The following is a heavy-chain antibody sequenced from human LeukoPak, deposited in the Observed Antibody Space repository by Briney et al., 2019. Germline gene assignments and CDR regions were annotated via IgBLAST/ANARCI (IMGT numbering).Heavy chain of an antibody. CDR3: ARAYNWNYFDY. CDR2: IYYSGST. V-gene: IGHV4-59*01. J-gene: IGHJ4*02. D-gene: IGHD1-20*01. CDR1: GGSISSYY. Sequence: SETLSLTCTVSGGSISSYYWSWIRHPPGKGLEWIGYIYYSGSTNYSPSLKSRVTISVDTSKNQFSLKLSSVTAADTAVYYCARAYNWNYFDYWGQGTLVTVSS.